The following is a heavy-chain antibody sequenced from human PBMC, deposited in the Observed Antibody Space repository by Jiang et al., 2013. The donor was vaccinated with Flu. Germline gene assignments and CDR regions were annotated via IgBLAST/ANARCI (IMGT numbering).Heavy chain of an antibody. J-gene: IGHJ6*02. CDR1: GGTFSSYA. D-gene: IGHD5-18*01. Sequence: SGAEVKKPGSSVKVSCKASGGTFSSYAISWVRQAPGQGLEWMGGIIPIFGTANYAQKFQGRVTITADESTSTAYMELSSLRSEDTAVYYCASRTPRRIQPELHYGMDVWGQGTTVTVSS. V-gene: IGHV1-69*01. CDR3: ASRTPRRIQPELHYGMDV. CDR2: IIPIFGTA.